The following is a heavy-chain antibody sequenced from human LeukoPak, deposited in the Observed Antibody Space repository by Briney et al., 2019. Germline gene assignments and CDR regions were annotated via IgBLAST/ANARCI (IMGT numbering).Heavy chain of an antibody. CDR2: INHSGST. J-gene: IGHJ4*02. D-gene: IGHD3-16*01. V-gene: IGHV4-34*01. Sequence: SETLSLTCAVYGGSFSGYYWTWIRQPPGKGLEWIGEINHSGSTNYNPSLKSRVTISVDTSKNQFSLKLSSVTAADTAVYFCTRHPTLTSGGNFDFWGQGTLVTVSS. CDR3: TRHPTLTSGGNFDF. CDR1: GGSFSGYY.